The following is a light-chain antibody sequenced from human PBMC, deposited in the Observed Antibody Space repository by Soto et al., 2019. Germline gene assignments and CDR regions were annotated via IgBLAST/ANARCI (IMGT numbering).Light chain of an antibody. CDR1: QSISTW. CDR3: QQYNTYTLYT. V-gene: IGKV1-5*01. Sequence: DIQLTQSPSTLSASLGDRVTITCRPSQSISTWLAWYQQKPGKTPSLLIYDASTLETGVPSRFSGRGSGTEFTLTISSLQPDDFATYYCQQYNTYTLYTFGQGTKLEIK. CDR2: DAS. J-gene: IGKJ2*01.